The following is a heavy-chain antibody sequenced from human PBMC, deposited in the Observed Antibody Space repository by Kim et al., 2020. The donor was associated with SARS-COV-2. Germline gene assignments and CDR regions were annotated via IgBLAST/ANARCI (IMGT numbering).Heavy chain of an antibody. CDR2: INTATGKT. D-gene: IGHD6-19*01. Sequence: ASVKVSCKSSGYTFTSFAMHWVRQAPGHGLEWMGWINTATGKTEYSQKFQGRVTITDDTSASVAYLELISLRPEDTAMYYCATRGGLAVAGTSFWGQGTLVTVSS. J-gene: IGHJ4*02. CDR3: ATRGGLAVAGTSF. V-gene: IGHV1-3*04. CDR1: GYTFTSFA.